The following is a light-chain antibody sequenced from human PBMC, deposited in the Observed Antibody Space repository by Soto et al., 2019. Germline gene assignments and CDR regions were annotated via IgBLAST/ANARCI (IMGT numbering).Light chain of an antibody. J-gene: IGKJ4*01. CDR3: QQSYSTPLS. CDR1: QSISSY. CDR2: AAS. V-gene: IGKV1-39*01. Sequence: DIQMTQSPSSLSASVGDRVTITCRASQSISSYLNWYQQKPGKAPKLLIYAASSLQSGVPPRFSGCGSGTDFTLTISSLQPEDFATYYCQQSYSTPLSFGGGTKVEIK.